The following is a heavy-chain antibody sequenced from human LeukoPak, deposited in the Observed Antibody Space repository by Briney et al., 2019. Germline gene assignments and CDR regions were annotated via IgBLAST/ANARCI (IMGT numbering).Heavy chain of an antibody. V-gene: IGHV4-34*01. Sequence: SETLSLTCAVYGGSFSGYYWSWIRQPPGKGLEWIGEISHSGSTNYNPSLKSRVTISVDTSKNQFSLKLSSVTAADTAVYYCGRITIFGAIRYWGQGTLVTVSS. CDR3: GRITIFGAIRY. CDR1: GGSFSGYY. CDR2: ISHSGST. D-gene: IGHD3-3*01. J-gene: IGHJ4*02.